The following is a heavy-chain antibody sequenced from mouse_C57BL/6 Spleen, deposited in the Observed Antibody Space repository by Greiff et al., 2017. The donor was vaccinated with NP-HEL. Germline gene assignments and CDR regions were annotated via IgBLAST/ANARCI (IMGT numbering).Heavy chain of an antibody. CDR2: INPYNGGT. J-gene: IGHJ2*01. V-gene: IGHV1-19*01. CDR3: ARRKGYYYGQCLDY. Sequence: EVKLQQSGPVLVKPGASVKMSCKASGYTFTDYYMNWVKQSHGKSLEWIGVINPYNGGTSYNQKFKGKATLTVDKSSSTAYMELNSLTSEDSAVYYCARRKGYYYGQCLDYWGQGTTLTVSS. D-gene: IGHD1-1*01. CDR1: GYTFTDYY.